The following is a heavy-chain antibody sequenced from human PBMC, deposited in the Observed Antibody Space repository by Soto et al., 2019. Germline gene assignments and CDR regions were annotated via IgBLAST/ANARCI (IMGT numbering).Heavy chain of an antibody. J-gene: IGHJ4*02. Sequence: PGGSLRLSCAASGFTVNSDYMSWVRQAPGKGLEWVASITSDSSYIYYGDSLKGRFIISRDNAKNSLNLQMNSLRPEDTAVYFCARDTNFFASGSGFDYWGQGILVTVSS. D-gene: IGHD3-10*01. V-gene: IGHV3-21*01. CDR1: GFTVNSDY. CDR3: ARDTNFFASGSGFDY. CDR2: ITSDSSYI.